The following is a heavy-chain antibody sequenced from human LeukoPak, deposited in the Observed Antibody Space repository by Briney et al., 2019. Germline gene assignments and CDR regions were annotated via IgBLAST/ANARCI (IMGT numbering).Heavy chain of an antibody. Sequence: SETLPLTCTVSGGSISSYYWSWIRQPPGKGLEWIGYIYYSGSTNYNPSLKSRVTISVDTSKNQFSLKLSSVTAADTAVYYCARAYCGGDCYSTAFDIWGQGTMVTVSS. CDR3: ARAYCGGDCYSTAFDI. CDR2: IYYSGST. J-gene: IGHJ3*02. V-gene: IGHV4-59*01. CDR1: GGSISSYY. D-gene: IGHD2-21*02.